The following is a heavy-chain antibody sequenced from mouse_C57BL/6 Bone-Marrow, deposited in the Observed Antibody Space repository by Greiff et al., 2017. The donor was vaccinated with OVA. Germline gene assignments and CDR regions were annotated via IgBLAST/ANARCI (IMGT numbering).Heavy chain of an antibody. D-gene: IGHD2-2*01. Sequence: EVKVVESGGGLVKPGGSLKLSCAASGFTFSDYGMHWVRQAPEKGLEWVAYISSGSSTIYYADTVKGRFTISRDNAKNTLFLQMTSLRSEDTAMYYCARRSTMVTTTGYYAMDYWGQGTSVTVSS. V-gene: IGHV5-17*01. CDR3: ARRSTMVTTTGYYAMDY. CDR2: ISSGSSTI. J-gene: IGHJ4*01. CDR1: GFTFSDYG.